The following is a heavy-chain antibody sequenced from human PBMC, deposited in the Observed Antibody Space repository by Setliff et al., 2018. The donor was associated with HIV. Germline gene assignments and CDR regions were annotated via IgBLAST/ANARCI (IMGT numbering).Heavy chain of an antibody. Sequence: GGSLRLSCATSGFTFSYYGMHWVRQAPGKGLEWVAFIRYDDTYKYYADSVKGRFTISRDNAKNTVYLQMNSLRAEDTGVYYCVRVVTFFSTGPHFDPWGQGTLVTVSS. J-gene: IGHJ5*02. CDR3: VRVVTFFSTGPHFDP. D-gene: IGHD2-21*02. CDR2: IRYDDTYK. CDR1: GFTFSYYG. V-gene: IGHV3-30*02.